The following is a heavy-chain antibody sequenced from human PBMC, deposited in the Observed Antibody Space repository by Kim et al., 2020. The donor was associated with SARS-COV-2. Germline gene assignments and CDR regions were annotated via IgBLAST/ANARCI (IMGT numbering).Heavy chain of an antibody. D-gene: IGHD1-7*01. CDR1: GFSLSTRGMG. J-gene: IGHJ6*03. CDR2: IDWDDDK. Sequence: SGPTLVNPTQTLTLTCTFSGFSLSTRGMGVNWIRQPPGKALEWLARIDWDDDKYYNTSLKTRLTISKDTSKNQVVLTMTNMDPVDTATYYCARPRGTGTTRSQSYHNYMDVWGNGATVTVSS. CDR3: ARPRGTGTTRSQSYHNYMDV. V-gene: IGHV2-70*11.